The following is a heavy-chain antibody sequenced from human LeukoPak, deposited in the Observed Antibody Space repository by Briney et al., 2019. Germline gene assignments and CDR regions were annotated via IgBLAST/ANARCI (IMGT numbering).Heavy chain of an antibody. J-gene: IGHJ4*02. CDR2: ISGSGDNT. Sequence: GGSLRLSCAASGFTFSSYAMSWVRQAPGKGLEWVSGISGSGDNTYYADSVKGRFTISRDNSKNTLYVQVNSLGTEDTAAYYCAKGSFYDSSGSFYFDYWGQGTLVTISS. CDR3: AKGSFYDSSGSFYFDY. D-gene: IGHD3-22*01. V-gene: IGHV3-23*01. CDR1: GFTFSSYA.